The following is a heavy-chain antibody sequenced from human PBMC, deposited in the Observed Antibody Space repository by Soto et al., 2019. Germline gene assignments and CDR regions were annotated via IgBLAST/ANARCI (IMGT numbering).Heavy chain of an antibody. CDR1: GGSISSSSYY. D-gene: IGHD3-3*01. Sequence: QLQLQESGPGLVKPSETLSLTCTVSGGSISSSSYYWGWIRQPPGKGLEWIGSIYYRGSTYYNPSIKRGVTISVDRSYNQCCLKLSAVTAADTAVYYCARQGYDFWSGYYTRGGMDVWGKGTTVTVSS. CDR3: ARQGYDFWSGYYTRGGMDV. CDR2: IYYRGST. J-gene: IGHJ6*03. V-gene: IGHV4-39*01.